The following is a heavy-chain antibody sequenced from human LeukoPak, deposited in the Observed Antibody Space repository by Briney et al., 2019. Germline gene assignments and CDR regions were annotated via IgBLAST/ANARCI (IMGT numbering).Heavy chain of an antibody. J-gene: IGHJ3*02. CDR3: ARGRIAARGNDAFDI. CDR1: GYTFTSYD. V-gene: IGHV1-8*03. Sequence: ASVKVSCKASGYTFTSYDINWVRQATGQGLEWMGWMNPNSGNTGYAQKFQGRVTITRNTSISTAYMELSSLRSEDTAVYYCARGRIAARGNDAFDIWGQGTMVTVSS. CDR2: MNPNSGNT. D-gene: IGHD6-6*01.